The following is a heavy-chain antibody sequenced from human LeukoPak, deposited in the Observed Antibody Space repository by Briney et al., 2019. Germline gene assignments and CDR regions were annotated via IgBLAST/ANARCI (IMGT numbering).Heavy chain of an antibody. CDR1: GFTFSGHS. V-gene: IGHV3-30*18. J-gene: IGHJ4*02. Sequence: GGSLRLSCAASGFTFSGHSMHWVRQAPGKGLEWVAIISYDGSNIYYSDSVRGRLTVSRDNSKNTLYLQINSLGPEDTALYYCAKDSSGYAISPPYFDHWGQGTLVTVSS. CDR3: AKDSSGYAISPPYFDH. D-gene: IGHD5-12*01. CDR2: ISYDGSNI.